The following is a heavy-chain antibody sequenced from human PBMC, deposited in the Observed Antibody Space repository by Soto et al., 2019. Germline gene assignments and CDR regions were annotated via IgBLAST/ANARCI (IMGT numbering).Heavy chain of an antibody. CDR3: AKAFSWYDY. D-gene: IGHD6-13*01. CDR2: ISGSGGST. Sequence: GGSLRLSCAASGFTFSSYAMHWVRQAPGKGLEWVSGISGSGGSTYYADSVKGRFTISRDNSKNTLYLQMSSLRAEDTAVYYCAKAFSWYDYWGQGTLVTSPQ. V-gene: IGHV3-23*01. CDR1: GFTFSSYA. J-gene: IGHJ4*02.